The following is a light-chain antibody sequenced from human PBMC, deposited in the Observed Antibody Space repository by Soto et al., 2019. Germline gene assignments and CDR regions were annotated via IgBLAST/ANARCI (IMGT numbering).Light chain of an antibody. CDR1: QSISNY. Sequence: DIQMPQSPSSLSASVGDRVTISCRASQSISNYVSWYQQKPGTATKLLIRAASTLQSGVPSMFSGSGSVTDFTLTISSLQIEDFETYVCQQTDSTPQTFGQGTNVEI. CDR2: AAS. J-gene: IGKJ1*01. CDR3: QQTDSTPQT. V-gene: IGKV1-39*01.